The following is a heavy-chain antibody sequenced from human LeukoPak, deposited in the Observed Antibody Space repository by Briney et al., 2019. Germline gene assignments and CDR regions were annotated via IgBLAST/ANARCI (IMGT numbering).Heavy chain of an antibody. D-gene: IGHD6-13*01. J-gene: IGHJ4*02. CDR2: INHSGST. Sequence: SETLSLTCAVYGGSFSGYYWSWIRQPPGKGLEWIGDINHSGSTNYNPSLKSRITVSVDTSKNQFSLKLSSVTAADTAVYYCARATVAAAAPGGYWGQGTLVTVSS. CDR1: GGSFSGYY. CDR3: ARATVAAAAPGGY. V-gene: IGHV4-34*01.